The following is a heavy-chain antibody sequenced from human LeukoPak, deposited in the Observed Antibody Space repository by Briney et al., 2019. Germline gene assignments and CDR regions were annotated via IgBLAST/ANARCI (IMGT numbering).Heavy chain of an antibody. J-gene: IGHJ4*02. Sequence: AGGSLRLSCAASGFTFSSYSMNWVRQAPGKGLEWVSSISSSSSYIYYADSVKGRFTISRDNAKNSLYLQMNSLRAEDTAVYYCARERDYGGSFDYWGQGTLVTVSS. D-gene: IGHD4-23*01. CDR2: ISSSSSYI. V-gene: IGHV3-21*01. CDR3: ARERDYGGSFDY. CDR1: GFTFSSYS.